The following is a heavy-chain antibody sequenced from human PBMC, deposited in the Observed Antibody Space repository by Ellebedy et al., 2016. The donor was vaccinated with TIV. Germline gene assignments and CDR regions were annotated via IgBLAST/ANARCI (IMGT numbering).Heavy chain of an antibody. CDR1: GFSISSGYY. J-gene: IGHJ5*02. CDR2: IYQTEST. V-gene: IGHV4-38-2*02. Sequence: SETLSLXCSVSGFSISSGYYWAWIRQSPGRGPEWITTIYQTESTYYNPSLKSRLSVSVDMSKNQFSLHLRSVTAADSAVYYCARGTDWFDPWGTGIMVTVSS. CDR3: ARGTDWFDP.